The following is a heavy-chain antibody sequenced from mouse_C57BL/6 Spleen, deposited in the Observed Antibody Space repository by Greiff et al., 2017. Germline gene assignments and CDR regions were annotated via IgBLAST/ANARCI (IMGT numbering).Heavy chain of an antibody. CDR3: ARTYYSSYYFDY. CDR1: GFTFSSYA. Sequence: EVKVVESGGGLVKPGGSLKLSCAASGFTFSSYAMSWVRQTPEKRLEWVATISDGGSYTYYPDNVKGRFTISRDNAKNNLYLQLSHLKSEDTAMYYCARTYYSSYYFDYWGQGTTLTVSS. V-gene: IGHV5-4*03. D-gene: IGHD1-1*01. CDR2: ISDGGSYT. J-gene: IGHJ2*01.